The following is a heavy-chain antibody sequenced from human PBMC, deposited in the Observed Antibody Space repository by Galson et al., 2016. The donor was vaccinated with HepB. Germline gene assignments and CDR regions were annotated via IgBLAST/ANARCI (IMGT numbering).Heavy chain of an antibody. CDR3: ARSFGRTSSLFVDS. V-gene: IGHV3-53*01. CDR1: GFTVSNTY. Sequence: SLRLSCAASGFTVSNTYMTWVRQAPGTGLEWVSGISGSSGITFYADSVEGRFIISRDTSKNILYLHMNSLRVEDTAMYFCARSFGRTSSLFVDSWGQGTLVTVSS. J-gene: IGHJ4*02. D-gene: IGHD3-3*01. CDR2: ISGSSGIT.